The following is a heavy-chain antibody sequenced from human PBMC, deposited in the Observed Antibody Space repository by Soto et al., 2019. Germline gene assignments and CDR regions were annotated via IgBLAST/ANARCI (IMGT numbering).Heavy chain of an antibody. CDR2: ISSSSSTI. J-gene: IGHJ5*02. CDR1: GFTFSSYS. D-gene: IGHD3-10*01. V-gene: IGHV3-48*01. CDR3: ARGADPITMVRGNWFDP. Sequence: EVQLVESGGGLVQPGGSLRLSCAASGFTFSSYSMNWFRQAPGKGLEWVSYISSSSSTIYYADSVKGRFTISRDNAKNSLYLQMNSLRAEHTAVYYCARGADPITMVRGNWFDPWGQGTLVTVSS.